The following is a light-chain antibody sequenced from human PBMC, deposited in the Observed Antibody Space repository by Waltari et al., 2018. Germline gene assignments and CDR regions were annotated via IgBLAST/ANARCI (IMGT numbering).Light chain of an antibody. CDR2: MAS. CDR3: QQYSSFST. V-gene: IGKV1-5*03. J-gene: IGKJ2*01. CDR1: QSVGTW. Sequence: DLQMTQSPSTLSASVGDRVPISRRASQSVGTWLAWYQQKPGKAPKLLIYMASSLESGVPSRFSASGSGTDFTLTISSLQPDDFATYSCQQYSSFSTFGQGTKV.